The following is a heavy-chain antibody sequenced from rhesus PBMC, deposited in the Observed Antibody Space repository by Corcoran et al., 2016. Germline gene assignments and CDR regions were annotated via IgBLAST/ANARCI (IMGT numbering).Heavy chain of an antibody. CDR1: GGSISGDYY. V-gene: IGHV4S12*01. Sequence: QVKLQESGPGVVKPSETLSLTCAVSGGSISGDYYWSGHCKHPGKGLECIGIIYSNSKSTTYTPSHKDRVPISKDTSKNQFSLKLSSVTATDTAVYYCARQKGRDHYGLDSWGQGVVVTVSS. J-gene: IGHJ6*01. CDR2: IYSNSKST. CDR3: ARQKGRDHYGLDS.